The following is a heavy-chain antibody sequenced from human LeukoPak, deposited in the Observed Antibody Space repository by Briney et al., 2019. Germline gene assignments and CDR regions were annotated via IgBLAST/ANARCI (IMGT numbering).Heavy chain of an antibody. V-gene: IGHV3-48*04. CDR1: GFTFSTYS. CDR3: ARDSTYNWNHRFDY. D-gene: IGHD1-14*01. J-gene: IGHJ4*02. Sequence: GGSLRLSRAASGFTFSTYSMNWVRQAPGKGLEWVSYIDSSTSIIYYADSVKGRFTISRDNAKNPLYLQMTSLRAEDTAVYYCARDSTYNWNHRFDYWGQGTLVTVSS. CDR2: IDSSTSII.